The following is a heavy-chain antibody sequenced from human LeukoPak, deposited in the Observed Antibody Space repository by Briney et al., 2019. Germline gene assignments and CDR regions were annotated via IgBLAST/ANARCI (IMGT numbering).Heavy chain of an antibody. D-gene: IGHD3-10*01. V-gene: IGHV3-49*04. J-gene: IGHJ6*01. CDR1: GFTFGDYA. CDR3: TRGTRGGITMVRGVISPVRYYYGMDV. CDR2: IRSKAYGGTT. Sequence: GGSLRLSCTASGFTFGDYAMSWVRQAPGKGLEWVGFIRSKAYGGTTEYAASVKGRFTISRDDSKSIAYLQMNSLKTEDTAVYYCTRGTRGGITMVRGVISPVRYYYGMDVWGKGPRSPSPQ.